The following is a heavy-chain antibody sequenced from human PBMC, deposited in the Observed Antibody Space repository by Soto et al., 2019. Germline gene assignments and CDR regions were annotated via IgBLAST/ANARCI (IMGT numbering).Heavy chain of an antibody. Sequence: PSETLSLTCIVSGGSINTFYWSWVRQPARKGLEWIGRIFSSGSTSFNPSLERRVAMSVDTSKNHFSLNLSSVTGADMAVYYCAREGSYSAYNFAHGIQLWSFDFWGQGALVTVSS. D-gene: IGHD5-12*01. J-gene: IGHJ4*02. V-gene: IGHV4-4*07. CDR1: GGSINTFY. CDR3: AREGSYSAYNFAHGIQLWSFDF. CDR2: IFSSGST.